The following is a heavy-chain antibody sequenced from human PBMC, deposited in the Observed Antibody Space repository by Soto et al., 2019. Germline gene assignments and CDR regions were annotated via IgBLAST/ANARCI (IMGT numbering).Heavy chain of an antibody. CDR3: ARDHVVKSVAGNLDV. CDR2: IWFDGGNK. CDR1: GFTFSSYG. D-gene: IGHD6-19*01. V-gene: IGHV3-33*01. J-gene: IGHJ6*02. Sequence: GGSLRLSCAASGFTFSSYGMHWVRQPPGKGLEWVAAIWFDGGNKYYVESVKGRFTISRDNSKNTLYLQMNSLRAEDTAVYYCARDHVVKSVAGNLDVWGQGTTVTVSS.